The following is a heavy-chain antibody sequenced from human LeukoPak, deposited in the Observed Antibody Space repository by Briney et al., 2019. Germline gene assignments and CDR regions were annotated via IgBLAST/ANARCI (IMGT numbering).Heavy chain of an antibody. Sequence: GGSLRLSCAASGFTFSSYWMSWVRQAPGKGLEWVVNIKQDGSEKYYVDSVKGRFTISRDNAKNSLYLQMNSLRAEDTAVYYCARTSIVVVPAAIRGAFDIWGQGTMVTVSS. CDR3: ARTSIVVVPAAIRGAFDI. V-gene: IGHV3-7*01. CDR2: IKQDGSEK. CDR1: GFTFSSYW. D-gene: IGHD2-2*02. J-gene: IGHJ3*02.